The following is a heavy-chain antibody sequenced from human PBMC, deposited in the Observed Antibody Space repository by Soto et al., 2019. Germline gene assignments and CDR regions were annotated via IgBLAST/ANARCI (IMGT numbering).Heavy chain of an antibody. Sequence: PSETLSLTCTVSGGSISSGDYYWSWIRQPPGKGLEWIGYIYYSGSTYYNPSLKSRVTISVDTSKNQFSLKLSSVTAADTAVYYCARERMTTLQFDYWGQGTLVTVSS. V-gene: IGHV4-30-4*01. J-gene: IGHJ4*02. CDR1: GGSISSGDYY. D-gene: IGHD4-17*01. CDR3: ARERMTTLQFDY. CDR2: IYYSGST.